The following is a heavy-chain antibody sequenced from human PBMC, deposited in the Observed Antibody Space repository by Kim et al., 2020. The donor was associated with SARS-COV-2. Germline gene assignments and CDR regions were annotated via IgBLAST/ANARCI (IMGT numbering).Heavy chain of an antibody. CDR2: ISSSSVYI. CDR1: EFSFGTYT. Sequence: GGSLRLSCAASEFSFGTYTMNWVRQAPGKGLEWVSSISSSSVYIYYTDSVKGRFTISRDNAKNSLYLQMNSLRAEDTAVYYCVRSARGYSYGTGGLDAF. J-gene: IGHJ3*01. V-gene: IGHV3-21*01. CDR3: VRSARGYSYGTGGLDAF. D-gene: IGHD5-18*01.